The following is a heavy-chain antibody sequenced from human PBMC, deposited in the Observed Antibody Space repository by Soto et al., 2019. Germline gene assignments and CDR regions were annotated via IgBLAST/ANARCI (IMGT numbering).Heavy chain of an antibody. CDR1: GYTFTSYG. CDR2: ISAYNGNT. J-gene: IGHJ5*02. Sequence: GASVKVSCKASGYTFTSYGISWVRQAPGQGPEWMGWISAYNGNTNYAQKLQGRVTMTTDTSTSTAYMELRSLRSDDTAVYYCARDGDYYYGSGSPGWFDPWGQGTLVTVSS. CDR3: ARDGDYYYGSGSPGWFDP. V-gene: IGHV1-18*04. D-gene: IGHD3-10*01.